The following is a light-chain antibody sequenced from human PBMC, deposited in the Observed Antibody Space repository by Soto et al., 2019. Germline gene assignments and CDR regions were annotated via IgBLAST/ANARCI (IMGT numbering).Light chain of an antibody. Sequence: IVLTQAPATLSLSPGERATLSCWASQSVSNYLAWYQQRPGQAPRLLIYDASNRATGIPARFSGRGSGTDFTLTISSLEPEDFAVYFCQHRYYWPPAFGQGTRLEIK. V-gene: IGKV3-11*01. J-gene: IGKJ5*01. CDR2: DAS. CDR1: QSVSNY. CDR3: QHRYYWPPA.